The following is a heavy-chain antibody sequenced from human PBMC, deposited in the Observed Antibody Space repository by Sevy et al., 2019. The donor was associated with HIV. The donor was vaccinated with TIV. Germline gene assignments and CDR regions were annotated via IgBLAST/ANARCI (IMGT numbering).Heavy chain of an antibody. CDR1: GFTFSDYA. Sequence: GGSLRLSCAASGFTFSDYAIHWVRQAPGKGLEWLAVISYHGRNQFYADSVRGRFTISSDDSKNTGYLQMNSLRPDDTAVYYCARKQFVLPFDYWGPGTLVTVSS. D-gene: IGHD6-6*01. J-gene: IGHJ4*02. CDR2: ISYHGRNQ. V-gene: IGHV3-30*04. CDR3: ARKQFVLPFDY.